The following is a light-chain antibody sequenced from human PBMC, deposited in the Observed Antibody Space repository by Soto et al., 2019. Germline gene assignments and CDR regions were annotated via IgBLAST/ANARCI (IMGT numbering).Light chain of an antibody. CDR2: DAS. CDR1: QSVGTW. Sequence: DIQMTQSPPTLSASVGDRVTITCRASQSVGTWLAWYQQKPGKAPKLLIYDASSLQSGVPSRFSGSGSGTEFTLTISSLQPDDFATYYCQQYNSYSPLTFGGGTKVEIK. CDR3: QQYNSYSPLT. V-gene: IGKV1-5*01. J-gene: IGKJ4*01.